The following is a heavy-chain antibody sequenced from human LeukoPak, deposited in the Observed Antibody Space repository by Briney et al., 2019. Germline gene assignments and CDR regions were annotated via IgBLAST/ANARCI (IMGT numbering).Heavy chain of an antibody. CDR2: ISAYNGNT. CDR1: GYTFAGND. CDR3: ARGVDSVDY. D-gene: IGHD2-8*01. J-gene: IGHJ4*02. V-gene: IGHV1-18*01. Sequence: ASVKVSCKASGYTFAGNDVTWVRQAPGQGLEWMGWISAYNGNTNLAQKLQGRVTMTTDTSTSTAYMELRSLTSDDTSVYYCARGVDSVDYWGQGTLVTVSS.